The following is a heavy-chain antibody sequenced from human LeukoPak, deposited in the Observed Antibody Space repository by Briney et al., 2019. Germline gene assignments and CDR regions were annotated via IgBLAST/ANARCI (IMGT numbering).Heavy chain of an antibody. J-gene: IGHJ6*02. CDR2: IWYDGSNK. D-gene: IGHD4-17*01. Sequence: GGSLRLSCAASGFTFSSYGMHWVRQAPGKGLEWVAVIWYDGSNKYYADSVKGRFTISRDNSKNTLYLQMNSLRAEDTAVYYCARANGDHYYYGMDVWGQGTTVTVSS. CDR3: ARANGDHYYYGMDV. CDR1: GFTFSSYG. V-gene: IGHV3-33*08.